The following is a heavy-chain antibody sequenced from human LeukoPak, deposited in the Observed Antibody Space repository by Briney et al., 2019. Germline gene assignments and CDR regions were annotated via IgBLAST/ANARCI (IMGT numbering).Heavy chain of an antibody. CDR3: ARDSEDGYNYYDY. Sequence: GGSLRLSCAASGFTVSSNYMSWVRQAPGKGLEWVSVIYSGGSTYYADSVKGRFTISRDNSKNTLYLQMNSLRAEDTAVYYCARDSEDGYNYYDYWGQGILVTVSS. J-gene: IGHJ4*02. CDR2: IYSGGST. V-gene: IGHV3-53*01. D-gene: IGHD5-24*01. CDR1: GFTVSSNY.